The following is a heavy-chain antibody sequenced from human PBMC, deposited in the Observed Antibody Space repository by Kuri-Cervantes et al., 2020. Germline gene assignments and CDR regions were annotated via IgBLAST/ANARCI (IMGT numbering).Heavy chain of an antibody. CDR3: ARGSYYGSGSYFDLDY. D-gene: IGHD3-10*01. CDR2: INHSGST. J-gene: IGHJ4*02. Sequence: ESLKISCAVYGGSFHGYYWSWIRQPPGKGLEWIGEINHSGSTNYNPSLKSRVTISVDTSKNQFSLKLSSVTAADTAVYYCARGSYYGSGSYFDLDYWGQGTLVTVSS. V-gene: IGHV4-34*01. CDR1: GGSFHGYY.